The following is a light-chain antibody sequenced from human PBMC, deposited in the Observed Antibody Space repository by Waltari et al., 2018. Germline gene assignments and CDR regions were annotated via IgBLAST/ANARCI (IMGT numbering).Light chain of an antibody. CDR3: SSLTASSSWI. V-gene: IGLV2-14*03. CDR2: DVS. J-gene: IGLJ2*01. Sequence: QSALTQPASVSGSPGQSITISCTGTISDIGAYNHVSWYQQYPGQAPKLLIFDVSDRPPGVFDRFSGAKSGNTAALTISGLQAEDEAVYYCSSLTASSSWIFGGGTKLTVL. CDR1: ISDIGAYNH.